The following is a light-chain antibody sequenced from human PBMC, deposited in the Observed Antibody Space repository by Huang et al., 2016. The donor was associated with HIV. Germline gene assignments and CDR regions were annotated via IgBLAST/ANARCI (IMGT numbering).Light chain of an antibody. Sequence: EMVMTQSPDTLSVSPGERVTLSCRASESVSSNLAWYQQKPGHAPRLLIFGASTRVTGIPARCTGSGSGTEFTLTISSLQSEDFAVYYCQQYNNWPLFGGGTKVEIK. V-gene: IGKV3-15*01. CDR2: GAS. CDR3: QQYNNWPL. CDR1: ESVSSN. J-gene: IGKJ4*01.